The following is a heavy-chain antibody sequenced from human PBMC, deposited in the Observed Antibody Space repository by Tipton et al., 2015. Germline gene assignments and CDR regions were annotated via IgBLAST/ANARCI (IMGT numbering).Heavy chain of an antibody. Sequence: SLRLSCAASGFTFSSYAMSWVRQAPGKGLEWVANIKPDGSDSYYLDSVKGRFTFSRDNAKNSLYLQMDSLRVEDTAVYYCARSGGYGWDSWGQGTLVTVSS. D-gene: IGHD5-12*01. CDR3: ARSGGYGWDS. CDR2: IKPDGSDS. J-gene: IGHJ4*02. V-gene: IGHV3-7*01. CDR1: GFTFSSYA.